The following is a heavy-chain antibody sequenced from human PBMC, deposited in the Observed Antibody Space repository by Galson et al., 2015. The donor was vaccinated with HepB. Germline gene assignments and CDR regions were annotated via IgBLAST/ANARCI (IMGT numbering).Heavy chain of an antibody. Sequence: SLRLSCAVSGFTFSNYSMHWVRQAPGKGLEWVALISYDERKKYYADSVAGRFTVSRDNSKNTVHLQMDGLKPEDTALYYCVKGGACGGGNCYFYYLDQWGQGTPVTVSS. CDR2: ISYDERKK. D-gene: IGHD2-21*01. J-gene: IGHJ4*02. CDR3: VKGGACGGGNCYFYYLDQ. V-gene: IGHV3-30*18. CDR1: GFTFSNYS.